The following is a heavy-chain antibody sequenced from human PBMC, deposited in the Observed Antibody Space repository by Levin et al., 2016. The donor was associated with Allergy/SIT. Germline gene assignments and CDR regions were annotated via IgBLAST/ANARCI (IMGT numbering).Heavy chain of an antibody. Sequence: WIRQPPGKGLEWVSAISGSGGSTYYADSVKGRFTISRDNSKNTLYLQMNSLRAEDTAVYYCAKDRSYYYDSSGHNWGQGTLVTVSS. CDR2: ISGSGGST. D-gene: IGHD3-22*01. J-gene: IGHJ4*02. V-gene: IGHV3-23*01. CDR3: AKDRSYYYDSSGHN.